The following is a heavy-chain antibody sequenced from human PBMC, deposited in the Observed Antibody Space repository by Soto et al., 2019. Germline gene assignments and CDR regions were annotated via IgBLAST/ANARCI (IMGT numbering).Heavy chain of an antibody. CDR3: ARANRPITMTYLNWFDP. D-gene: IGHD3-22*01. CDR1: GGSLSGYQ. Sequence: PSETLSLTCAVYGGSLSGYQWSWIRQPPGKGLEWIAEINHSGGANYNPSLKSRVTISVDRSKNRFPLNLNSVTAADTAVYYCARANRPITMTYLNWFDPWGQGTLVTVSS. V-gene: IGHV4-34*01. CDR2: INHSGGA. J-gene: IGHJ5*02.